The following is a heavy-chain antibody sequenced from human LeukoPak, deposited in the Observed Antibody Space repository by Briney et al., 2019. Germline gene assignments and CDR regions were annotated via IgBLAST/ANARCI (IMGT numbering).Heavy chain of an antibody. CDR1: GFTFSSYA. J-gene: IGHJ2*01. V-gene: IGHV3-30*04. CDR3: ARGTVTSRTCYFDL. D-gene: IGHD4-17*01. CDR2: ISYDGSNK. Sequence: GGSLRLSCAASGFTFSSYAMHWVRQAPGKGLEWVAVISYDGSNKFYADSVKGRFTFSTENSKKTLYLQMDSLRAEETAVSYCARGTVTSRTCYFDLWGRGTLVTVSS.